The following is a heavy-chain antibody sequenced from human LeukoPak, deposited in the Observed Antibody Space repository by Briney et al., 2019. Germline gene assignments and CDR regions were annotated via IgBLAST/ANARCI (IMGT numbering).Heavy chain of an antibody. CDR3: ASPKEGYIVVGTGAFDY. J-gene: IGHJ4*02. CDR2: IYYSGST. D-gene: IGHD2-15*01. CDR1: GGSISSSSYY. Sequence: SETPSLTCTVSGGSISSSSYYWGWIRQPPGKGLEWIGSIYYSGSTYYNPSLKSRVTISVDTSKNQFSLKLSSVTAADTAVYYCASPKEGYIVVGTGAFDYWGQGTLVTVSS. V-gene: IGHV4-39*01.